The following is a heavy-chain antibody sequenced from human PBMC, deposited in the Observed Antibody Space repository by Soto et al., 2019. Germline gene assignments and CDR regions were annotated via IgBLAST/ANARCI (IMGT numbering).Heavy chain of an antibody. Sequence: ASETLSLTCTVSGGPISSGGYYWSWIRQHPGKGLEWIGYIYYSGSTYYNPSLKSRVTISVDTSKNQFSLKLSSVTAADTAVYYCARVYYGSGSPNWFDPWGQGTLVTVSS. J-gene: IGHJ5*02. V-gene: IGHV4-31*03. D-gene: IGHD3-10*01. CDR3: ARVYYGSGSPNWFDP. CDR1: GGPISSGGYY. CDR2: IYYSGST.